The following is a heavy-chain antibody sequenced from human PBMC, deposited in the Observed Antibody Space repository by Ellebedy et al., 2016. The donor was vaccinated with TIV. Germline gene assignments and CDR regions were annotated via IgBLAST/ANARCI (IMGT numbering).Heavy chain of an antibody. CDR2: APHGGDFI. J-gene: IGHJ4*02. V-gene: IGHV3-30*18. CDR3: AKDGGFYSNLFYFEY. CDR1: GFMFSISG. Sequence: GGSLRLXXAASGFMFSISGMHWVRQAPGKGLEWVAVAPHGGDFIHYADSVKGRFTISRDNSKNTLYLQMDGLRVEDTAVYYCAKDGGFYSNLFYFEYWGQGVRVTVSS. D-gene: IGHD4-11*01.